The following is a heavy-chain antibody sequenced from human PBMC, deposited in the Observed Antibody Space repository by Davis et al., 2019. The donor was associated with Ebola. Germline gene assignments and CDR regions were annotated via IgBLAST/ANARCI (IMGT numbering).Heavy chain of an antibody. J-gene: IGHJ4*02. CDR2: ISSSGGST. Sequence: GESLKISCAASEFTFSSYTMGWVRQAPGKGLEWVSGISSSGGSTYYADSVKGRFTISRHSSENTVFLQMNSLRPDDTAVYYCARDPPQSGGYVWGQGTLVTVSS. D-gene: IGHD5-12*01. CDR1: EFTFSSYT. CDR3: ARDPPQSGGYV. V-gene: IGHV3-23*01.